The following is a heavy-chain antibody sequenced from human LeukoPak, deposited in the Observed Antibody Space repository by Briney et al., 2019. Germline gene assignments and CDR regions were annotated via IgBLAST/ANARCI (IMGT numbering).Heavy chain of an antibody. Sequence: SETLSLTCAVYGGSFSGYYWSWIRQPPGKGLEWVGEINHSGSTNYNPSLKSRVTISVDTSKNQFSLKLSSVTAADTAVYYCVAYYYDSSGLQHWGQGTLVTVSS. D-gene: IGHD3-22*01. J-gene: IGHJ1*01. CDR3: VAYYYDSSGLQH. CDR1: GGSFSGYY. V-gene: IGHV4-34*01. CDR2: INHSGST.